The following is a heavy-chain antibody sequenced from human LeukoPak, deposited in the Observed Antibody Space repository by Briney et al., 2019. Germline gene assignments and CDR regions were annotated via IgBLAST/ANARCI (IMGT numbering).Heavy chain of an antibody. CDR3: ARHERDYDYVWGSPTNWFDP. CDR1: GGSISSYY. Sequence: SETLSLTCTVSGGSISSYYWSWIRQPPGKGLEWIGYIYYSGSTNYNPSLKSRVTISVDTSKNQFSLKLSSVTAADTAVYYCARHERDYDYVWGSPTNWFDPWGQGTLVTVSS. V-gene: IGHV4-59*08. CDR2: IYYSGST. J-gene: IGHJ5*02. D-gene: IGHD3-16*01.